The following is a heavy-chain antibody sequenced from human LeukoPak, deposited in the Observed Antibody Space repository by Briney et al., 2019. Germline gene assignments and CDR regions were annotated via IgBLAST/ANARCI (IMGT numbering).Heavy chain of an antibody. Sequence: SETLSLTCAVYGGSFSGYYWSWIRQPPGKGLEWIGEINHSGSTNYNPSLKSRVTISVDTSKNQFSLKLSSVTAADTAVYYCARGAIAAAGPNDYWGQGTLVTVSP. J-gene: IGHJ4*02. D-gene: IGHD6-13*01. V-gene: IGHV4-34*01. CDR3: ARGAIAAAGPNDY. CDR2: INHSGST. CDR1: GGSFSGYY.